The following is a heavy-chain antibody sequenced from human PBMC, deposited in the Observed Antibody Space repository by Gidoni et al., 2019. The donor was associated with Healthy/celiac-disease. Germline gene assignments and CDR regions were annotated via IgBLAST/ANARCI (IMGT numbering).Heavy chain of an antibody. Sequence: QLQLQESGSGLVRPSQTLPLTGPVSGGPTSGGGYYWSWLRQPSGKGVEWIGRIYTSGSTNYNPSLKSRVTISVDTSKNQFSLKLSSVTAADTAVYDCARVLHYGWYENAFDIWGQGTMVTVSS. V-gene: IGHV4-61*02. CDR3: ARVLHYGWYENAFDI. CDR2: IYTSGST. J-gene: IGHJ3*02. D-gene: IGHD6-19*01. CDR1: GGPTSGGGYY.